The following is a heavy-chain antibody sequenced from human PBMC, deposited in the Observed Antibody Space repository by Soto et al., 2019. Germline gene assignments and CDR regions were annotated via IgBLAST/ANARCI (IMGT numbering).Heavy chain of an antibody. Sequence: GGSLRLSCAASGFSFGSYAMSWVRQAPGKGLEWVSAISGSGGSTYYADSVKGRFTISRDNSKNTLYLQMNSLRAEDTAVYYCAKDRVGPLGYWGQGTLVTVSS. D-gene: IGHD1-26*01. CDR2: ISGSGGST. J-gene: IGHJ4*02. V-gene: IGHV3-23*01. CDR1: GFSFGSYA. CDR3: AKDRVGPLGY.